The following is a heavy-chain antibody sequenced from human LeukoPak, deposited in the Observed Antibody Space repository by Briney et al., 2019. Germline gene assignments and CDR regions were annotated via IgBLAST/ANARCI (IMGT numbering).Heavy chain of an antibody. CDR2: ISSSSSTI. D-gene: IGHD3-10*01. J-gene: IGHJ6*02. CDR1: GFTFSSYS. V-gene: IGHV3-48*02. CDR3: ARGIRRTYYYYGMDV. Sequence: PGGSLRLSCAASGFTFSSYSMNWVRQAPGKGLEWVSYISSSSSTIYYADSVKGRFTISRDNAKNSLYLQMNSLRDEDTAVYYCARGIRRTYYYYGMDVWGQGTTVIVSS.